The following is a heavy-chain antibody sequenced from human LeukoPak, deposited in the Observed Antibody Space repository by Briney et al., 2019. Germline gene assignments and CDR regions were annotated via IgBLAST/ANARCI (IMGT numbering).Heavy chain of an antibody. J-gene: IGHJ5*02. Sequence: GASVKVSCKASGYTFTSYYMHWVRQAPGQGLEWMGIINPSGGSTSYAQNLQGRVTLTEDTSTDTAYMELGSLRSEDTAVYYCATIRRVTTINFRGFVTWFDPWGQGTLVTVSS. D-gene: IGHD5-12*01. CDR1: GYTFTSYY. V-gene: IGHV1-46*04. CDR2: INPSGGST. CDR3: ATIRRVTTINFRGFVTWFDP.